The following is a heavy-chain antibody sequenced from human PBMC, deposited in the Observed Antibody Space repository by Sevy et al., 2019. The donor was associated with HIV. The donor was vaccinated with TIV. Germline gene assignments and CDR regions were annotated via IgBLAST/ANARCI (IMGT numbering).Heavy chain of an antibody. CDR2: ISSGGGNI. CDR3: ARVGKRYYYFDF. J-gene: IGHJ4*01. Sequence: GGSLRLSCAASGFTFSEYYMSWIRQAPGKGLEWVSYISSGGGNIYYADPVKGRFTISRDNTKNSVFLQMNSLRAEDTAVYYCARVGKRYYYFDFWGQGTLVTVSS. D-gene: IGHD3-9*01. V-gene: IGHV3-11*04. CDR1: GFTFSEYY.